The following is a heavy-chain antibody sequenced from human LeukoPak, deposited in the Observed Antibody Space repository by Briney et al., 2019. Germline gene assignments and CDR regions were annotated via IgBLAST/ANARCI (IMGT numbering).Heavy chain of an antibody. CDR3: AKVSFYESSDYFDH. D-gene: IGHD3-22*01. CDR1: GSSISNSYY. CDR2: IYHRGNT. J-gene: IGHJ4*02. V-gene: IGHV4-38-2*02. Sequence: SETLSLTCTVFGSSISNSYYWGWIRQPPGKGLEWIGNIYHRGNTYYNPSLKSRVIISVDTSKNQFSLKLSSVTAADTGVYYCAKVSFYESSDYFDHWGQGARVTVSS.